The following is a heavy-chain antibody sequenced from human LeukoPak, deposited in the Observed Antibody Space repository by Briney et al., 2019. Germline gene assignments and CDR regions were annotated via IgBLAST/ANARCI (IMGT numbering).Heavy chain of an antibody. CDR3: AKRLWLGGIGVADPFDY. CDR2: INDSGGST. V-gene: IGHV3-23*01. CDR1: GFTFSTYA. Sequence: PGGSLRLSCAASGFTFSTYAMSWVRQGPGKGLEWVSEINDSGGSTYYADYVKGRFTISRDNSKNTLYLQMNSLRADDTAVYYCAKRLWLGGIGVADPFDYWGQGTLVTVSS. J-gene: IGHJ4*02. D-gene: IGHD6-19*01.